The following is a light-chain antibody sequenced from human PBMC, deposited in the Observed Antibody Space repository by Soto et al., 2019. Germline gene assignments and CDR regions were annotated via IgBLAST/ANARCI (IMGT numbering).Light chain of an antibody. J-gene: IGKJ2*01. CDR1: RSVSTN. CDR2: AAS. CDR3: QQYDNWPPYT. V-gene: IGKV3-15*01. Sequence: IVMKQSPATLSVSPGERATLACRASRSVSTNLAWYQQKPGQPPRLLMYAASTRATGIPARFSGSGSGTEFTLTISSLQSEDFAVYYCQQYDNWPPYTFGQGTKLEIK.